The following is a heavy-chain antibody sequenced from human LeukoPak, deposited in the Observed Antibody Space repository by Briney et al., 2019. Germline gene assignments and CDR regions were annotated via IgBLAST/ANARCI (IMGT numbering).Heavy chain of an antibody. J-gene: IGHJ6*03. Sequence: ASVKVSCKASGYTFTGYYMHWVRQAPGQGLEWMGWINPNSGGTIYAQKFQGRVTITADESTSTAYMELSSLRSEDTAVYYCASVRGPYYYYYMDVWGKGTTVTVSS. CDR1: GYTFTGYY. CDR2: INPNSGGT. V-gene: IGHV1-2*02. CDR3: ASVRGPYYYYYMDV.